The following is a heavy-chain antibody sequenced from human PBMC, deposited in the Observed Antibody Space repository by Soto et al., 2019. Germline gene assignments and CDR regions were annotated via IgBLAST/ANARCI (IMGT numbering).Heavy chain of an antibody. CDR3: TIGWGRIFDY. CDR1: GGSFSGYY. D-gene: IGHD7-27*01. J-gene: IGHJ4*02. V-gene: IGHV4-34*01. CDR2: INHSRST. Sequence: QVQLQQWGAGLLKPSETLSLTCAVYGGSFSGYYWSWIRQPPGKGLEWIGEINHSRSTNYNPSLMRRLTISVDTSKNQFSLVRSTVSSADTTVLYCTIGWGRIFDYSGQGTLVTVSS.